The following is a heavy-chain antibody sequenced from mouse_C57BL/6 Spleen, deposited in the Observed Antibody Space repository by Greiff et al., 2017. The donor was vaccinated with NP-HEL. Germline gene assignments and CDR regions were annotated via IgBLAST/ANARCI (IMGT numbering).Heavy chain of an antibody. V-gene: IGHV1-15*01. CDR1: GYTFTDYE. CDR2: IYPETGGT. D-gene: IGHD1-1*01. Sequence: QVQLQQSGAELVRPGASVTLSCKASGYTFTDYEMHWVKQTPVHGLEWIGAIYPETGGTAYNQKFKGKAILTADKSSSTAYMELRSLTSEDSAVYYCTRNSLYGLLFAYWGQGTLVTVSA. J-gene: IGHJ3*01. CDR3: TRNSLYGLLFAY.